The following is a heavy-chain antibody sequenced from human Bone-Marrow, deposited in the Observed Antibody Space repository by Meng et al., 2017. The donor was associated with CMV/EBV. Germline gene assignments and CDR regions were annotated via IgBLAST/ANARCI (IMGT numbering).Heavy chain of an antibody. V-gene: IGHV4-34*01. Sequence: SETLSLTCAVYGGSFSGYYWSWIRQPPGKGLEWIGEINHSGSTNYNPSLKSRVTISVDTSKNQFSLKLSSVTAADTAVYYCARGLGSWGQGTLVTVSS. CDR3: ARGLGS. CDR1: GGSFSGYY. CDR2: INHSGST. D-gene: IGHD3-16*01. J-gene: IGHJ4*02.